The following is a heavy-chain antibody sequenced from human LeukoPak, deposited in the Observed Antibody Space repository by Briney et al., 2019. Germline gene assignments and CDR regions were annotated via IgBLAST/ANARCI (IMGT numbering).Heavy chain of an antibody. D-gene: IGHD6-19*01. Sequence: SETLSLTCVVSGGSISSSNWWSWVRQPPGKGLEWIGEIYHSGSTNYNPSLKSRVTISVDKSKNQFSLKLSSVTAADTAVYYCAANIAVAGLGYWGQGTLVTVSS. CDR3: AANIAVAGLGY. CDR1: GGSISSSNW. V-gene: IGHV4-4*02. CDR2: IYHSGST. J-gene: IGHJ4*02.